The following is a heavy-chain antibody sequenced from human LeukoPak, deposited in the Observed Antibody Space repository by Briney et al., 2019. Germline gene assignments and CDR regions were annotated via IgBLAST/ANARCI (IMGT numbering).Heavy chain of an antibody. J-gene: IGHJ5*02. D-gene: IGHD2-15*01. V-gene: IGHV4-34*01. CDR1: GGSFSGYY. Sequence: SETLSLTCAVYGGSFSGYYWSWIRQPPGKGLEWIGEISHSGSTNYNPSLKSRVTISVDTSKNQFSLKLSSVTAADTAVYYCARGPYCSGGSCYWFDPWGQGTLVTVSS. CDR3: ARGPYCSGGSCYWFDP. CDR2: ISHSGST.